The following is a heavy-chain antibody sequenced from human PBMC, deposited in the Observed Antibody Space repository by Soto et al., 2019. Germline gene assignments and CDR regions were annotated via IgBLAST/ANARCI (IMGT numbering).Heavy chain of an antibody. CDR2: IKEDGSEQ. Sequence: GGSLRVSCAVSGFSFSNNWMSWVRQAPGKGLEWVANIKEDGSEQNYVGSVEGRFTVSRDNAKSSLYLQMNSLKVEDTAVYFCVPTRCSRREIDLDYWGQGTQVTVSS. J-gene: IGHJ4*02. D-gene: IGHD2-2*01. V-gene: IGHV3-7*01. CDR1: GFSFSNNW. CDR3: VPTRCSRREIDLDY.